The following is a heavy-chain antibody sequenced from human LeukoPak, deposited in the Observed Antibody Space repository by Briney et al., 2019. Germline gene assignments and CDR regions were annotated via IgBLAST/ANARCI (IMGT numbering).Heavy chain of an antibody. CDR3: AKGVVAATNAAYYAMDV. J-gene: IGHJ6*02. Sequence: PGGSLRLPCAASGFTFGSTGMHWVRLPPGKGLEWVALLRYDGITKYYADSVKGRFTISRDNSKNTLYLQMNSLRPEDTAVYYCAKGVVAATNAAYYAMDVWGQGTTVTVSS. V-gene: IGHV3-30*02. CDR2: LRYDGITK. D-gene: IGHD2-15*01. CDR1: GFTFGSTG.